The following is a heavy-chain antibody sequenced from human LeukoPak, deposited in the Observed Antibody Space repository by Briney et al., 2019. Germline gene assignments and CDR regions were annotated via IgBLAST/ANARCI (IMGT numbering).Heavy chain of an antibody. CDR1: ADSITSYY. J-gene: IGHJ5*02. CDR2: MSYSGST. Sequence: SETLSLTCTVSADSITSYYWSWIRQPPGKGLEWIRSMSYSGSTNYNPSLKSRVTMSVDTTKNQFSLRLNSVTAADTAVYYCARRRAEGGSNGHYNWFDPWGQGTLVTVSS. CDR3: ARRRAEGGSNGHYNWFDP. D-gene: IGHD6-13*01. V-gene: IGHV4-59*08.